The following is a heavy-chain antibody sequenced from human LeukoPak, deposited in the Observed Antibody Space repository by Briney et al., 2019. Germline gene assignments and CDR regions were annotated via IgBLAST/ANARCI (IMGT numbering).Heavy chain of an antibody. Sequence: KASETLSLTCAVSGGSISSGGYSWSWIRQPPGKGLEWIGYIYHSGSTYYNPSLKSRVTISVDRSKNQFSLKLSSVTAADTAVYYCARGGRGGTHYYYYGMDVWGQGTTVTVSS. J-gene: IGHJ6*02. D-gene: IGHD1-14*01. CDR2: IYHSGST. V-gene: IGHV4-30-2*01. CDR1: GGSISSGGYS. CDR3: ARGGRGGTHYYYYGMDV.